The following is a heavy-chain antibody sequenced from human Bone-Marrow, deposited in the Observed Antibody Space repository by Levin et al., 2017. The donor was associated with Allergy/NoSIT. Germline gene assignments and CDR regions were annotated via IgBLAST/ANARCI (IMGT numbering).Heavy chain of an antibody. D-gene: IGHD4-11*01. V-gene: IGHV4-38-2*01. Sequence: PSETLSLTCAVSGSSISSGYYWGWVRQSPGKGLAWIGSMSQSGNSHYNPSLKSRVTISVDTPKNQFSLKVTSVTAADSAVYFCARVLMRATVTASQRYYYHMDVWGIGTTVTVSS. CDR1: GSSISSGYY. CDR2: MSQSGNS. J-gene: IGHJ6*04. CDR3: ARVLMRATVTASQRYYYHMDV.